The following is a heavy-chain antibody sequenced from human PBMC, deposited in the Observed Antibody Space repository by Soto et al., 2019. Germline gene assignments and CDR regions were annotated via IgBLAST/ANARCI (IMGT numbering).Heavy chain of an antibody. V-gene: IGHV5-51*01. CDR3: ARHGLAVAMYYGMDV. J-gene: IGHJ6*02. D-gene: IGHD6-19*01. CDR2: ISPDDSDT. CDR1: GYSFTNYW. Sequence: PGESLKISCQGSGYSFTNYWIGWVRQMPGKGLEWMGIISPDDSDTRYSPSFQGQVTMSADKSINTAYLQWSSLKASDTAMYYCARHGLAVAMYYGMDVWGQGTPVTVSS.